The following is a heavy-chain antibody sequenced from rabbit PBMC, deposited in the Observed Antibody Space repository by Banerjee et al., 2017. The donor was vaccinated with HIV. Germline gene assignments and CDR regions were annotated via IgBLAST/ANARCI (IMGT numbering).Heavy chain of an antibody. CDR2: IYGGSSGST. J-gene: IGHJ4*01. V-gene: IGHV1S40*01. D-gene: IGHD4-1*01. Sequence: QSLEESGGDLVKPGASLTLTCTASGFSFSSSYWICWVRQAPGKGLEWIACIYGGSSGSTYHATWAKGRFTISKTSSTTVTLQMTSLTAADTATYFCARDLAGVIGWNFNLWGPGTLVTVS. CDR1: GFSFSSSYW. CDR3: ARDLAGVIGWNFNL.